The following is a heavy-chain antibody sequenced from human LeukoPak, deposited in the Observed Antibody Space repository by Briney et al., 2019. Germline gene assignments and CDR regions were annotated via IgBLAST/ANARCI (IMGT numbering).Heavy chain of an antibody. V-gene: IGHV4-34*01. J-gene: IGHJ4*02. Sequence: SETLSLTCAVYGGSFSGYYWSWIRQPPGKGLERIGEINHSGSTNYNPSLKSRVTISVDTSKNQFSLKLSSVTAADTAVYYCARGSVDCGGDCYSYYFDYWGQGTLVTVSS. D-gene: IGHD2-21*02. CDR3: ARGSVDCGGDCYSYYFDY. CDR1: GGSFSGYY. CDR2: INHSGST.